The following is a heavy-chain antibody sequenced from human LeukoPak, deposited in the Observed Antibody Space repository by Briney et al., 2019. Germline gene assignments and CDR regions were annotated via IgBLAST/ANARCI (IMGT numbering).Heavy chain of an antibody. D-gene: IGHD5-18*01. V-gene: IGHV3-74*01. CDR1: GFSFSRYW. Sequence: GGSLRLSCAASGFSFSRYWMHWVRQVPGKGLVWVSRIDRDGTSTTYADSVKGRFTISRDNAKNTVYLQMKSLRVEDTAVYYCAREDRFGYNYAYGLDVWGQGTRVTLSS. J-gene: IGHJ6*02. CDR3: AREDRFGYNYAYGLDV. CDR2: IDRDGTST.